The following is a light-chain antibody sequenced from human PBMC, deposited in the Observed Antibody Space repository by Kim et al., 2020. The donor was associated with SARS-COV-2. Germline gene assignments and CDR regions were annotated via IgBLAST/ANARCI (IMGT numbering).Light chain of an antibody. CDR1: SSDVGNYNF. Sequence: QSALIQPASVSGSPGQSIAISCTGTSSDVGNYNFVSWYQQHTGKAPKLMIYDVSNRPSGVSNRFSGSKSGNTASLTISGLQAEDEADYYCSSYTTSGTVVFGGGTKVTVL. CDR2: DVS. CDR3: SSYTTSGTVV. V-gene: IGLV2-14*03. J-gene: IGLJ3*02.